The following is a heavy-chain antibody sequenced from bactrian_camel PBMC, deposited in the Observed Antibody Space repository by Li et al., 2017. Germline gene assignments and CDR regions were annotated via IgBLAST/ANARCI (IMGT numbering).Heavy chain of an antibody. V-gene: IGHV3-2*01. CDR2: IYSDGSSI. D-gene: IGHD3*01. CDR3: AAEPRLRGYCDTYLPYTS. CDR1: GWTFSNYY. J-gene: IGHJ4*01. Sequence: HVQLVESGGGSVQPGGSLRLSCVVSGWTFSNYYMNWVRQAPGKGLEWVSSIYSDGSSIYYADSVKGRFTISHDYVKNILYLQMNNLKPEDTGMYICAAEPRLRGYCDTYLPYTSWGQGTQVTVS.